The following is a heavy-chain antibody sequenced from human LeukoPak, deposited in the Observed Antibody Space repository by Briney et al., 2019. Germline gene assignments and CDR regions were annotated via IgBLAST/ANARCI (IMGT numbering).Heavy chain of an antibody. CDR2: IYPGDSDT. D-gene: IGHD6-13*01. CDR3: ARLKQQLVSNWFDP. V-gene: IGHV5-51*01. Sequence: GESLKISCKGSGYIFTNYWIGWVRQMPGKGLEWMAIIYPGDSDTRYSPSFQGQVTISADKSISTAYLQWSSLKASDTAMYYCARLKQQLVSNWFDPWGQGTLVTVSS. J-gene: IGHJ5*02. CDR1: GYIFTNYW.